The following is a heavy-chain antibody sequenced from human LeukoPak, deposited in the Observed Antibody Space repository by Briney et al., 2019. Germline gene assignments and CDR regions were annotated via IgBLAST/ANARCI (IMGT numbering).Heavy chain of an antibody. Sequence: PSETLSLTCTVSGGSVRSYFWSWIRQPPGKGLEWIGYIYHTGNTNYNPSLKSRATISVDTSKNQFSLKVTSVTAADTAVYYCAREASGFGTFDFGSWGQGTLVTVSS. J-gene: IGHJ4*02. D-gene: IGHD3-16*01. CDR1: GGSVRSYF. CDR3: AREASGFGTFDFGS. CDR2: IYHTGNT. V-gene: IGHV4-59*02.